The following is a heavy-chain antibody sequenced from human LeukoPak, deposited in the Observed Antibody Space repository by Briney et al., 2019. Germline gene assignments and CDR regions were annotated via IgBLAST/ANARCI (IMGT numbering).Heavy chain of an antibody. Sequence: PSETLSLTCAVYGGSFSGYYWSWIRQPPGKGLEWIGEINHSGSTNYSPSLKSRVTISVDTSKNQFSLKLSSVTAADTAVYYCAREPGYSSSWYRYFQHWGQGTLVTVSS. D-gene: IGHD6-13*01. CDR1: GGSFSGYY. CDR2: INHSGST. V-gene: IGHV4-34*01. CDR3: AREPGYSSSWYRYFQH. J-gene: IGHJ1*01.